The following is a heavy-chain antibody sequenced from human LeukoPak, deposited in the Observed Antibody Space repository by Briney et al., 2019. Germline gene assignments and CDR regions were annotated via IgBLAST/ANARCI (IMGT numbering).Heavy chain of an antibody. Sequence: VASVKVSCKASGYTFTDYYIHWVRQAPGQGLEWMGWINPNSGDTDFAEKFQGRVTMTRDTSITTAYMDLGRLRSDDTATYYCAKAGGPYSEWLIFYSYYHMDVWGRGTTVTISS. CDR1: GYTFTDYY. J-gene: IGHJ6*03. V-gene: IGHV1-2*02. D-gene: IGHD6-19*01. CDR3: AKAGGPYSEWLIFYSYYHMDV. CDR2: INPNSGDT.